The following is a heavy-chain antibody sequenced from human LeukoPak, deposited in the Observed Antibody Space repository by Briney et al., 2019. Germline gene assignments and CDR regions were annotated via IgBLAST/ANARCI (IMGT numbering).Heavy chain of an antibody. CDR3: ATYGGNSEGNWFDP. CDR2: ISSSGST. Sequence: SQTLSLTSTVSGGSISSGGYFWSWIRQHPGEGLEWIGYISSSGSTYYNPSLMSRVTISLDTSKNQFSLRLSSVTAADTAVYYCATYGGNSEGNWFDPWGQGTLVTVSS. J-gene: IGHJ5*02. CDR1: GGSISSGGYF. D-gene: IGHD4-23*01. V-gene: IGHV4-31*03.